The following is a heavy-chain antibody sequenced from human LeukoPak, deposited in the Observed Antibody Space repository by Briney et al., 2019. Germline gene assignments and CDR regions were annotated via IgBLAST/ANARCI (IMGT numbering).Heavy chain of an antibody. CDR1: GGTFSSYA. V-gene: IGHV1-69*05. J-gene: IGHJ5*02. Sequence: GASVKVSCKASGGTFSSYAISWVRQAPGQGLEWMGRIIPIFGTANYAQKFQGRVTITTDESTSTAYMELSSLRSEDTAVYYCARGAYDSSGYYPYNWFDPWGRGTLVTVSS. CDR2: IIPIFGTA. D-gene: IGHD3-22*01. CDR3: ARGAYDSSGYYPYNWFDP.